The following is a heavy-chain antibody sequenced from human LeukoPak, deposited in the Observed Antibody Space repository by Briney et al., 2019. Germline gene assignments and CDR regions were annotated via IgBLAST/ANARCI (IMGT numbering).Heavy chain of an antibody. V-gene: IGHV1-69*04. Sequence: SVKVSCKASGGTFSSYAISWVRQAPGQGLEWMGRIIPILGIANYAQKFQGRVTITADKSTSTAYMELSSLRSEETPVYYCARWWESKYGMDVWGQGTTVTVSS. CDR1: GGTFSSYA. D-gene: IGHD1-26*01. CDR2: IIPILGIA. J-gene: IGHJ6*02. CDR3: ARWWESKYGMDV.